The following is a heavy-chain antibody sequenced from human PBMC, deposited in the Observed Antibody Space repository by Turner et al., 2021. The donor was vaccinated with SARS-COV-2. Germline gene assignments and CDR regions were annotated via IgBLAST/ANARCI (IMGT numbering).Heavy chain of an antibody. V-gene: IGHV1-24*01. CDR1: GYTLSELT. CDR3: ATSWELPDAYFDS. D-gene: IGHD1-7*01. J-gene: IGHJ4*02. Sequence: QVHLLQSGAEVTKPGASVKVSCKVTGYTLSELTITGGRQAPGKGPGWMGGFNPEDGEPIYAQMFQGRFSLTEDTSTDTLYMELSSLRSEDTAVYYGATSWELPDAYFDSWGQGTLVTVSS. CDR2: FNPEDGEP.